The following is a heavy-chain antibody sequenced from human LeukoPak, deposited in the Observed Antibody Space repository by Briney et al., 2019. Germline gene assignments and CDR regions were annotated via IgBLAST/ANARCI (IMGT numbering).Heavy chain of an antibody. CDR1: DGSISSSNW. V-gene: IGHV4-4*02. D-gene: IGHD3-16*01. Sequence: SETLSLTCAVSDGSISSSNWWSWVRQPPGKGLEWIGEIYLSGSTNYNPSPTSRVTISVDTSKNQFSLKLSSVTAADTAVYYCARNIQGGYGMDVWGQGTTVTVSS. CDR3: ARNIQGGYGMDV. J-gene: IGHJ6*02. CDR2: IYLSGST.